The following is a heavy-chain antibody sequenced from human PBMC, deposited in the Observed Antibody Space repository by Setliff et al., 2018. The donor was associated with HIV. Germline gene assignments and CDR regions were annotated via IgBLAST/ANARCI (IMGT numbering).Heavy chain of an antibody. D-gene: IGHD3-10*01. CDR3: ARRGSGFFHYYYYMDV. J-gene: IGHJ6*03. CDR2: INHSGST. Sequence: SETLSLTCAVYGGSFSGYYWSWIRQPPGKGLEWIGEINHSGSTNYNPSLKSRVTISVDTSKNQFSLKLSSVTAADTAVYYCARRGSGFFHYYYYMDVWGEGTTVTVS. CDR1: GGSFSGYY. V-gene: IGHV4-34*01.